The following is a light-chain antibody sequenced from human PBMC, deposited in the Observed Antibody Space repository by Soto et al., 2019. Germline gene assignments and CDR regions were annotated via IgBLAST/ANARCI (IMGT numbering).Light chain of an antibody. CDR1: SSNIGAFYD. CDR2: GNN. V-gene: IGLV1-40*01. CDR3: QSYDNSLSHEV. J-gene: IGLJ2*01. Sequence: QSVLTQPPSVSGAPGQRVTIPCTGSSSNIGAFYDVHWYQQLPGTAPKLLIYGNNNRPSGVPDRFSGSKSGTSASLAITGLQAEDEADYYCQSYDNSLSHEVFGTGTKLTVL.